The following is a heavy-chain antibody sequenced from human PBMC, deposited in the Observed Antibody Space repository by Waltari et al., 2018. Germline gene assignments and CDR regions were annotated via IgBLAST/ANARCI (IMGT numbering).Heavy chain of an antibody. D-gene: IGHD3-10*01. Sequence: QVQLQQWGAGLLKPSETLSLTCAVYGGSFSGYYWSWIRQPPGKGREWIGEINHSGSTNYNPSLKSLVTISVDTSKNQFSLKLSAVTAADTAVYYCAREKGSLLWFGELLKNWFDPWGQGTLVTVSS. CDR1: GGSFSGYY. V-gene: IGHV4-34*01. CDR3: AREKGSLLWFGELLKNWFDP. CDR2: INHSGST. J-gene: IGHJ5*02.